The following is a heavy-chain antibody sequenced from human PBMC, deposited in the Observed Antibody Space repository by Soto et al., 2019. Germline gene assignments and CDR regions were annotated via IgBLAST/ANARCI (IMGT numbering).Heavy chain of an antibody. CDR2: ISYDGSNE. CDR3: AKDQGYTYGPSDY. V-gene: IGHV3-30*18. J-gene: IGHJ4*02. CDR1: GFTFSSYA. Sequence: QVQLVESGGGVVQPGRSLRLSCAASGFTFSSYAMHWVRQAPGKGLEWVAVISYDGSNEYYADSVKGRFTISRDNSKNTRYLQINSLRAEDTAVDYCAKDQGYTYGPSDYWGQGPLVTVSS. D-gene: IGHD5-18*01.